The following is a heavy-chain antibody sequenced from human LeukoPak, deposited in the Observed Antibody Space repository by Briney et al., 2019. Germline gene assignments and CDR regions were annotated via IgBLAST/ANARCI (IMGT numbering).Heavy chain of an antibody. J-gene: IGHJ6*02. CDR3: ARRYYDILTGYYAYYGMDV. V-gene: IGHV4-39*01. D-gene: IGHD3-9*01. Sequence: SETLSLTCTVSGGSISSSSYYWGWIRQPPGKGLEWIGSIYYSGSTYYNPSLKSRVTISVDTSKNQFSLKLSSVTAADTAVYYCARRYYDILTGYYAYYGMDVWGQGTTVTVSS. CDR1: GGSISSSSYY. CDR2: IYYSGST.